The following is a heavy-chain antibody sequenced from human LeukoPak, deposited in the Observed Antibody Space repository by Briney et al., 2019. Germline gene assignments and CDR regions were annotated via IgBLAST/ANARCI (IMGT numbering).Heavy chain of an antibody. Sequence: GGSLRLSCAASGFTFSSYAMSWVRQAPGKGLEWASVFSGSGGSTYYADSVKGRFTISRDNSKNTLYLQMNSLRAEDTAVYYCAKDRYYDFWSGTTIDYWGQGTLVTVPS. D-gene: IGHD3-3*01. CDR2: FSGSGGST. V-gene: IGHV3-23*01. J-gene: IGHJ4*02. CDR1: GFTFSSYA. CDR3: AKDRYYDFWSGTTIDY.